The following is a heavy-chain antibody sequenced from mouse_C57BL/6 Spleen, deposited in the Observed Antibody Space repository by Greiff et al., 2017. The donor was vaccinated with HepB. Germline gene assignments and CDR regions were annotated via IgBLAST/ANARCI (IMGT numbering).Heavy chain of an antibody. J-gene: IGHJ3*01. D-gene: IGHD2-3*01. CDR2: IDPENGDT. CDR3: TTGYSAWFAY. V-gene: IGHV14-4*01. CDR1: GFNIKDDY. Sequence: VHVKQSGAELVRPGASVKLSCTASGFNIKDDYMHWVKQRPEQGLEWIGWIDPENGDTEYASKFQGKATITADTSSNTAYLQLSSLTSEDTAVYYCTTGYSAWFAYWGQGTLVTVSA.